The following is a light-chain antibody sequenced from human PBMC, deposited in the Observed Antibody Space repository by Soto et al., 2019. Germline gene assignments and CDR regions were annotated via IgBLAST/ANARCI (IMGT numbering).Light chain of an antibody. CDR1: QSVDNNY. V-gene: IGKV3-20*01. J-gene: IGKJ4*01. Sequence: EIVLTQSPGTLALSPGESATLSCTASQSVDNNYVAWYQQKPGKPPTLLILGASYRAAGIPDRFSGSGSGTDFTLTISRLEAEDVGVFDCEQDGNSPYTFGGGTKVEIK. CDR2: GAS. CDR3: EQDGNSPYT.